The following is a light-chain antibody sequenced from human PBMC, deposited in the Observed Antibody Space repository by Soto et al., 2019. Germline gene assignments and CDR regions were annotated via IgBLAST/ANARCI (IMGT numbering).Light chain of an antibody. CDR2: AAS. CDR1: RSINIY. CDR3: QQSHSSPYT. Sequence: DIQMTQSPSSLSASVGDRVTITCRASRSINIYLNWYQQKPGKAPKLLIYAASNLQSGVPSRFSGDGVGTHFTLTISSLQPEDFATYHCQQSHSSPYTFGHGTRLEIK. V-gene: IGKV1-39*01. J-gene: IGKJ5*01.